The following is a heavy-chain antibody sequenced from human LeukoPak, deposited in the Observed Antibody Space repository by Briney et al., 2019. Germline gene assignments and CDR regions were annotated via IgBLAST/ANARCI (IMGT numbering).Heavy chain of an antibody. CDR2: ISGSGGST. CDR3: AILAYYYDSSGFGFLDY. D-gene: IGHD3-22*01. J-gene: IGHJ4*02. CDR1: GFTFSSYA. V-gene: IGHV3-23*01. Sequence: GGSLRLSCAASGFTFSSYAMSWVRQAPGKGLEWVSAISGSGGSTYYADSVKGRFTISRDNSKNTLYLQMNSLRAEDTAVYYCAILAYYYDSSGFGFLDYWGQGTLVTASS.